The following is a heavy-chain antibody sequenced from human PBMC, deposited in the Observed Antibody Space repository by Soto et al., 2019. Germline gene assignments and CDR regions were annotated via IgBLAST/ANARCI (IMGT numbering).Heavy chain of an antibody. CDR2: ISYDGSNK. CDR3: AKDKDPLGSSWSFDY. Sequence: LRLSCAASGFTFSSYGMHWVRQAPGKGLEWVAVISYDGSNKYYADSVKGRFTISRDNSKNTLYLQMNSLRAEDTAVYYCAKDKDPLGSSWSFDYWGQGTLVTVSS. V-gene: IGHV3-30*18. CDR1: GFTFSSYG. D-gene: IGHD6-13*01. J-gene: IGHJ4*02.